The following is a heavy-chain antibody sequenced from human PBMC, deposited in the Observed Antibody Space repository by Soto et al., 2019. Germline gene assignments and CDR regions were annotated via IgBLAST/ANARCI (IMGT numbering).Heavy chain of an antibody. CDR2: ISYDGSNK. CDR1: GFTFSSYG. V-gene: IGHV3-30*18. J-gene: IGHJ4*02. D-gene: IGHD5-18*01. CDR3: AKDGADTAMGDY. Sequence: QVQLVESGGGVVQPGRSLRLSCAASGFTFSSYGMHWVRQAPGKGLEWVAVISYDGSNKYYADSVKGRFTISRDNSKNTLYLQMNSLRAEDTAVYYCAKDGADTAMGDYWGQGTLVTVSS.